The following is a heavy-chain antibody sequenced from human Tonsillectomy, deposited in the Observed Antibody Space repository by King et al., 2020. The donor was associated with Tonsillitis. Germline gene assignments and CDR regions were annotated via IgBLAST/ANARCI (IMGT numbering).Heavy chain of an antibody. V-gene: IGHV3-49*04. CDR2: IRSKAYGGTA. J-gene: IGHJ5*02. D-gene: IGHD3-10*01. CDR1: GFTFGDYA. CDR3: TRGTLLTMFRGVTYP. Sequence: EVQLVESGGGLVQPGRSLRLSCTASGFTFGDYALSWVRQAPGKGLEWVGFIRSKAYGGTAEYAASVKGRFTISRDDSKSIAYLQMNSLKTEDTAVYYCTRGTLLTMFRGVTYPWGQGTLVTVSS.